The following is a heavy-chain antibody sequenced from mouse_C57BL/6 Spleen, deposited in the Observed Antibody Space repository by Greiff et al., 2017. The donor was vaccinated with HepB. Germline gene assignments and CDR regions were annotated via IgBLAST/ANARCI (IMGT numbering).Heavy chain of an antibody. D-gene: IGHD1-1*01. V-gene: IGHV1-82*01. CDR1: GYEFSSSW. CDR3: ARRGYGSLDY. J-gene: IGHJ2*01. CDR2: IYPGDGDT. Sequence: QVQLQQSGPELVKPGASVKISCKASGYEFSSSWMNWVKQRPGKGLEWIGRIYPGDGDTNYNGKFKGKATLTADKSSSTAYMQLSSLTSEYSAVYFCARRGYGSLDYWGQGTTLTVSS.